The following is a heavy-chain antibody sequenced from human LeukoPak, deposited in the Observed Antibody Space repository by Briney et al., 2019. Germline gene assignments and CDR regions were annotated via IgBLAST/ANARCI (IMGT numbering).Heavy chain of an antibody. CDR1: GGSISSYY. CDR2: IYYSGST. D-gene: IGHD2-2*01. CDR3: ARVRLGYCSSTSCYSGRNYYYYYGMDV. V-gene: IGHV4-59*01. Sequence: SETLSLTCTVSGGSISSYYWSWIRQPPGKGLEWIGYIYYSGSTNYNPSLKSRVTISVDTSMNQFSLKLSSVTAADTAVYYCARVRLGYCSSTSCYSGRNYYYYYGMDVWGQGTTVTVSS. J-gene: IGHJ6*02.